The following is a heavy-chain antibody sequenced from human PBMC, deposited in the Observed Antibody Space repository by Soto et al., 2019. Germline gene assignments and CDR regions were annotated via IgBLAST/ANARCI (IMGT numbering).Heavy chain of an antibody. CDR1: GGSITSGDSY. J-gene: IGHJ4*02. V-gene: IGHV4-30-4*01. Sequence: QVQLQESGPGLVKPSQTLSLTCTVSGGSITSGDSYWSWIRQPQGKGLEWIGYISYTGDTYYSPSLTGRVTVSVDTSDNQFSLRLRSVTAADTAVYYCARGGPATVAASDWGQGTLVTVSS. CDR2: ISYTGDT. D-gene: IGHD6-19*01. CDR3: ARGGPATVAASD.